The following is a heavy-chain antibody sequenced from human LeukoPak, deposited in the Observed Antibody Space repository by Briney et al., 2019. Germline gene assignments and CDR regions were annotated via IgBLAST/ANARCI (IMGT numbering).Heavy chain of an antibody. Sequence: GGSLRLSCTASGFTFSSYWIHWVRQAPGKGLVWVSRIASDGSSTTYADSVKGRFSISRDNAKNTLYLQMSSLRVEDTAVYYCARGRPHGNDYWGQGTLVTVSS. CDR1: GFTFSSYW. CDR2: IASDGSST. D-gene: IGHD4-23*01. J-gene: IGHJ4*02. CDR3: ARGRPHGNDY. V-gene: IGHV3-74*01.